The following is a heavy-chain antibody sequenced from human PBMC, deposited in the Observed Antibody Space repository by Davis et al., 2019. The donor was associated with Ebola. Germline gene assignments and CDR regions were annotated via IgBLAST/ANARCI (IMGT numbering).Heavy chain of an antibody. Sequence: GGSLRLSCAASGFTFSSYSMNWVRQAPGKGLEWVSSISSSSSYIYYADSVKGRFTISRDNAKNSLYLQMNSLRAEDTAVYYCARATNIVVVPAAMTHYYYYGMDVWGQGTTVTVSS. CDR2: ISSSSSYI. D-gene: IGHD2-2*01. CDR3: ARATNIVVVPAAMTHYYYYGMDV. V-gene: IGHV3-21*01. J-gene: IGHJ6*02. CDR1: GFTFSSYS.